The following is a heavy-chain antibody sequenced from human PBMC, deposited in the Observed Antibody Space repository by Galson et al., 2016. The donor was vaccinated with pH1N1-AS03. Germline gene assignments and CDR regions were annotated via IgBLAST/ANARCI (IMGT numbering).Heavy chain of an antibody. Sequence: SVKVSCKASGGTFGSYAVSWVRQAPGQGLEWMGGIIPIFGTRHYAQRFQGRVTITADVSTTTASMELSSLRFEDTAMYYCARDVSGSYGLDYWGQGTQVTVSS. D-gene: IGHD1-26*01. J-gene: IGHJ4*02. V-gene: IGHV1-69*13. CDR2: IIPIFGTR. CDR3: ARDVSGSYGLDY. CDR1: GGTFGSYA.